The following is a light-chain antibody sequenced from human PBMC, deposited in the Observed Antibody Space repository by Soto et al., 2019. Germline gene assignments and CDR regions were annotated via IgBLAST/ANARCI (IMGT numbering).Light chain of an antibody. J-gene: IGKJ4*01. CDR1: QSISTW. V-gene: IGKV1-5*03. Sequence: DIQMTQSPSTLSASVGDRVTITCRASQSISTWLAWYQQKPGKAPKLLIYKASNLEGGVPSRFSGSGSGTEFNITISSLQPDDFATYYCQQYNTYPHTFGGGTTVEIK. CDR2: KAS. CDR3: QQYNTYPHT.